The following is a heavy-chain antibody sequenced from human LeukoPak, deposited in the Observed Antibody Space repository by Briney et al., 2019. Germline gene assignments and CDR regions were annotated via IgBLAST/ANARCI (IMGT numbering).Heavy chain of an antibody. J-gene: IGHJ6*03. V-gene: IGHV3-7*01. CDR3: ARGVVTAAVPYSYYYMDV. CDR2: IKQDGSEK. D-gene: IGHD2-2*01. Sequence: PGGSLRLSCAASGFTFSGYWMSWVRQAPGRGLEWVANIKQDGSEKYYVDSVKGRFTISRDNAKNSLYLQMNSLRAEYTAVYYCARGVVTAAVPYSYYYMDVWGNGATVTVSS. CDR1: GFTFSGYW.